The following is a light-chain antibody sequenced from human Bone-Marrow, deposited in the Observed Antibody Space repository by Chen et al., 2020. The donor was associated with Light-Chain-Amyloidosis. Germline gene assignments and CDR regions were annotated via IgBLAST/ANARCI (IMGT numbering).Light chain of an antibody. V-gene: IGLV6-57*01. Sequence: NFMLTQPHSVSESPGKTVIISCTRSSGSIATNYVQWYQQRPGRSPTTVIYEDDQRPSGVPDRFSGSINRSSNTASLTISVLKAEVESDYYCQSYQGSSQGVFGRGTKLTVL. CDR2: EDD. CDR3: QSYQGSSQGV. CDR1: SGSIATNY. J-gene: IGLJ3*02.